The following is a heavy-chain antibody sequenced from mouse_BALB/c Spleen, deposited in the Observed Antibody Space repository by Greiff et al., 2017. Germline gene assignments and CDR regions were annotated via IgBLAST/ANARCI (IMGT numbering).Heavy chain of an antibody. D-gene: IGHD2-1*01. Sequence: QVHVKQPGAELVKPGASVKLSCKASGYTFTSYWMHWVKQRPGQGLEWIGEIDPSDSYTNYNQKFKGKATLTVDKSSSTAYMQLSSLTSEDSAVYYCARDGNSFDYWGQGTTLTVSA. V-gene: IGHV1-69*02. CDR3: ARDGNSFDY. J-gene: IGHJ2*01. CDR2: IDPSDSYT. CDR1: GYTFTSYW.